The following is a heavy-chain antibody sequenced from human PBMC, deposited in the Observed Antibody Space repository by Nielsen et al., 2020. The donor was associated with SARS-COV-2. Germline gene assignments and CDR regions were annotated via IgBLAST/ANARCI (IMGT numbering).Heavy chain of an antibody. V-gene: IGHV3-13*04. D-gene: IGHD6-19*01. CDR3: ARDRIAVADSFYYGMDV. Sequence: GESLKTPCAAFGFTFSSYDMHWVRQATGKGLEWVSAIGTAGDTYYPGSVKGRFTISRENAKNSLYLQMNSLRAGDTAVYYCARDRIAVADSFYYGMDVWGQGTTVTVSS. CDR2: IGTAGDT. J-gene: IGHJ6*02. CDR1: GFTFSSYD.